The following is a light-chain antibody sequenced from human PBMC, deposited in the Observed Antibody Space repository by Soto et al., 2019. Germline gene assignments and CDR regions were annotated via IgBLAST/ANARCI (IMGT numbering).Light chain of an antibody. CDR3: CSYAGSYTFGV. J-gene: IGLJ1*01. CDR1: SSDVGGYNY. V-gene: IGLV2-11*01. CDR2: DVS. Sequence: QSALTQPRSVSGSPGQSVTISCTGTSSDVGGYNYVSWYQQHPGKAPTLMIYDVSKRPSGVPDRFSGSKSGNTASLTISGLHAEDEADYYCCSYAGSYTFGVFGTGTKVTVL.